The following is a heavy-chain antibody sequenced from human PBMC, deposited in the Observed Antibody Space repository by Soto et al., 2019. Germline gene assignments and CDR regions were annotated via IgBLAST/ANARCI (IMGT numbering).Heavy chain of an antibody. CDR2: FYYNGNT. Sequence: SETQSLTCTVAGGSMSSYYWTWIRQRPGKGLEWVGYFYYNGNTKYNPSLKSRGTISVDKSKNRISLNLRSVTAADTALYFCASSDTTGYYSITYWGQGTLVTVSS. V-gene: IGHV4-59*01. CDR3: ASSDTTGYYSITY. CDR1: GGSMSSYY. J-gene: IGHJ4*02. D-gene: IGHD3-22*01.